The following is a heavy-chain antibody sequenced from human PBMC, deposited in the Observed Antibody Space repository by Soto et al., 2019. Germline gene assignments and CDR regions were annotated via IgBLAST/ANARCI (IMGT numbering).Heavy chain of an antibody. J-gene: IGHJ4*02. CDR1: GGSISSSSYY. D-gene: IGHD3-22*01. Sequence: QLQLQESGPGLVKPSETLSLTCTVSGGSISSSSYYWGWIRQPPGKGLEWIGSIYYSGSTYYNPSLKSRVTISVDTSKNQFSRTLSSVTAADTAVYYGASVPLSYYASSGQRGAFDYWGQGTLVTVSS. V-gene: IGHV4-39*01. CDR2: IYYSGST. CDR3: ASVPLSYYASSGQRGAFDY.